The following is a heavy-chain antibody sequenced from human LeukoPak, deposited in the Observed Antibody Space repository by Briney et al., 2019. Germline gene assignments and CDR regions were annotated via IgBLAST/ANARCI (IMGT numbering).Heavy chain of an antibody. CDR3: ARAPPSNGYSYHFDI. J-gene: IGHJ3*02. CDR1: GFTFSKYW. CDR2: IYIDGTGI. V-gene: IGHV3-74*01. D-gene: IGHD5-12*01. Sequence: GGSLRLSCAASGFTFSKYWMHWVRQAPGKGLVWVSRIYIDGTGIVYAGSVKGRFTISRDNAKNTLYLQVNSLRVEDTAVYYCARAPPSNGYSYHFDIWGPGTMVTVSS.